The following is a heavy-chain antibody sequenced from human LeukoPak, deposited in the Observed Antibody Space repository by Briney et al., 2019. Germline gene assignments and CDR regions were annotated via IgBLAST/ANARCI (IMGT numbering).Heavy chain of an antibody. J-gene: IGHJ5*02. D-gene: IGHD2-2*01. CDR3: ARDLDIVVVPAATNAGFNWFDP. V-gene: IGHV3-30*04. Sequence: GRSLRLSCAASGFTFSSYAMHWVRQAPGKGREGLAVISYDGSNKYYADSVKGRFTISRDNSKNTLYLQMNSLRAEDTAVYYCARDLDIVVVPAATNAGFNWFDPWGQGTLVTVSS. CDR1: GFTFSSYA. CDR2: ISYDGSNK.